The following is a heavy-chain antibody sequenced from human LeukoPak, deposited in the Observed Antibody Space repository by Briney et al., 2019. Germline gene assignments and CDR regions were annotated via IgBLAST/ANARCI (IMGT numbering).Heavy chain of an antibody. CDR1: GFTFQAYG. CDR2: ISTSSGDI. Sequence: PGGPLRLSCSASGFTFQAYGVIWLRQAPGKGLVGLSNISTSSGDIYYAEPVKGRFTNSRDNAKNSLYLKMKSLRAEDTPMYYCVRDAGGYYYVWGSYHQDWGQGTLVTVSS. J-gene: IGHJ4*02. D-gene: IGHD3-16*02. CDR3: VRDAGGYYYVWGSYHQD. V-gene: IGHV3-21*05.